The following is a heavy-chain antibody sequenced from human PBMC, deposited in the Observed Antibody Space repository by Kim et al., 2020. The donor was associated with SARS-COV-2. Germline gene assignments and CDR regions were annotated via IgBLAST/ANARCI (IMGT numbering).Heavy chain of an antibody. CDR2: IRSKAYGGTK. CDR3: TRVSRGWYEYYYGMDV. CDR1: GFTFGDYA. Sequence: GGSLRLSCTASGFTFGDYAMSWVRQAPGKGLEWVGFIRSKAYGGTKEYAASVKGRFTIARDDSKSIAYLQMNSLKAEDTAVYDCTRVSRGWYEYYYGMDVWGQGTTVTVSS. J-gene: IGHJ6*02. D-gene: IGHD6-19*01. V-gene: IGHV3-49*04.